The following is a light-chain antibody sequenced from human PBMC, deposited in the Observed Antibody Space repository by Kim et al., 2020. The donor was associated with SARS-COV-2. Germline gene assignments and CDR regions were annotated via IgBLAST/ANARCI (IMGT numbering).Light chain of an antibody. CDR3: QQYYSHSLT. V-gene: IGKV4-1*01. J-gene: IGKJ4*01. CDR1: QSLLYSSNNKNY. CDR2: WAS. Sequence: DIVMTQSPDSLTVSLGERATINCKSSQSLLYSSNNKNYLAWYQQKPGQPPILLIYWASTRESGVPDRFSGSGSGTDFTLTISSLQAEDVAVYYCQQYYSHSLTFGGGTKVDIK.